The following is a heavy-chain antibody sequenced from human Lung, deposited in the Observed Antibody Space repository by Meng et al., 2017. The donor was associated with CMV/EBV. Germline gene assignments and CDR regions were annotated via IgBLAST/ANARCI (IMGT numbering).Heavy chain of an antibody. D-gene: IGHD2-2*01. Sequence: ESLKISXAASGFTVETNYMSWVRQAPGKGLEWVSNIYSAGNTYYADSVKGRFTISRDNSKNTLSLQMNSLRVEDTAVYYCARDLVVPAAIQYYYHNYGMDFWGQGTXVTVSS. CDR1: GFTVETNY. CDR3: ARDLVVPAAIQYYYHNYGMDF. V-gene: IGHV3-66*02. CDR2: IYSAGNT. J-gene: IGHJ6*02.